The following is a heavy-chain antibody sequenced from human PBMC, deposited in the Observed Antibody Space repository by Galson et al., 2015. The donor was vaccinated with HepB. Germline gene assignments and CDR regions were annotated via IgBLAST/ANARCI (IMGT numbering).Heavy chain of an antibody. J-gene: IGHJ3*02. D-gene: IGHD2-21*02. CDR2: ISYDGSNK. CDR1: GFTFGSYA. Sequence: SLRLSCAASGFTFGSYAMHWVRQAPGKGLEWVAVISYDGSNKYYADSVKGRFTISRDNSKNTLYLQMNSLRAEDTAVYYCARPFPDIAYCGGDCFRSAFDIWGQGTMVTVSS. V-gene: IGHV3-30*04. CDR3: ARPFPDIAYCGGDCFRSAFDI.